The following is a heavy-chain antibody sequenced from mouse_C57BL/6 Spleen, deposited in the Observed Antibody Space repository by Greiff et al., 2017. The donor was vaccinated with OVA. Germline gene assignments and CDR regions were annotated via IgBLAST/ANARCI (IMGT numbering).Heavy chain of an antibody. CDR3: ARTGMGDYDYDWFAD. Sequence: QVQLQQPGAELVKPGASVKMSCKASGYTFTSYWITWVKQRPGQGLAWIGDIYPGSGSTNYNEKFKSKATLTVDTSSSTDYMQLSSLTSEDSAVYYCARTGMGDYDYDWFADWGQGTLVTVSA. CDR2: IYPGSGST. J-gene: IGHJ3*01. CDR1: GYTFTSYW. V-gene: IGHV1-55*01. D-gene: IGHD2-4*01.